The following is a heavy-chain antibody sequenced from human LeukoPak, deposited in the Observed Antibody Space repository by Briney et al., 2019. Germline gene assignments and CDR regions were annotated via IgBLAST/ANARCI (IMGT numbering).Heavy chain of an antibody. CDR2: IHTSGST. CDR3: ARVTDPRYNWFDP. Sequence: SETLSLTCTVSGVSISSYYWTWIRQPAGKGPEWIGRIHTSGSTNYNPSLKSRVNMSVDTSKNHFSLKLSSVTAADTAVYYCARVTDPRYNWFDPWGQGTLVTVSS. CDR1: GVSISSYY. V-gene: IGHV4-4*07. J-gene: IGHJ5*02. D-gene: IGHD2-21*02.